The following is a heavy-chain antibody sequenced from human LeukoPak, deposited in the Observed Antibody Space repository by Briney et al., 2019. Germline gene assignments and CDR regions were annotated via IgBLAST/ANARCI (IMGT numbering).Heavy chain of an antibody. CDR1: GFTFSNYA. CDR2: ISSGGTYE. J-gene: IGHJ4*02. D-gene: IGHD3-10*01. Sequence: PGGSLRLYCSASGFTFSNYAMHWVRQAPGKGLEWVSRISSGGTYEYYADSVKGRFTISRDNSKNTLYLQLNSLRAEDTAVYYCARDSTYYYDSGSSGPHYFDNWGQGTLVTVSS. CDR3: ARDSTYYYDSGSSGPHYFDN. V-gene: IGHV3-30*01.